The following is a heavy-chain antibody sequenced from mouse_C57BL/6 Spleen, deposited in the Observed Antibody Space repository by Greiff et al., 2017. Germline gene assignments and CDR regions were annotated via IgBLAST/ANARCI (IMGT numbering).Heavy chain of an antibody. CDR2: INPNNGGT. V-gene: IGHV1-26*01. D-gene: IGHD1-2*01. Sequence: EVQLQQSGPELVKPGASVKISCKASGYTFTDYYMNWVKQSHGKSLEWIGDINPNNGGTSYNQKFKGKATLTVDKSSSTAYMELRSLTSEDSAVYYCARYAALLRPHWYFDVWGTGTTVTVSS. J-gene: IGHJ1*03. CDR1: GYTFTDYY. CDR3: ARYAALLRPHWYFDV.